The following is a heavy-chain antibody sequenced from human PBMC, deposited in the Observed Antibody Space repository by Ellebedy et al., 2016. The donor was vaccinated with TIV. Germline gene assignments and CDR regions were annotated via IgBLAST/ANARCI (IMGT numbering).Heavy chain of an antibody. CDR2: IHPLGTQK. D-gene: IGHD1-26*01. V-gene: IGHV3-7*03. CDR1: GFTFTNHP. J-gene: IGHJ4*02. Sequence: GESLKISCEASGFTFTNHPMTWVRQAPGKGLEWVGDIHPLGTQKYYLDSVKGRFTLSRDNSQNSLFLQMNSLRAEDTAVYYCARDLLIVGTKGGFDYWGQGTLVSVSS. CDR3: ARDLLIVGTKGGFDY.